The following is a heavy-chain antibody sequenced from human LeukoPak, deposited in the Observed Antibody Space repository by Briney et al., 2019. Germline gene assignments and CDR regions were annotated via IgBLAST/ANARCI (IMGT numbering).Heavy chain of an antibody. CDR3: ARVGYYDFWSGKNYMDV. CDR2: MSSTSNDI. J-gene: IGHJ6*03. V-gene: IGHV3-21*06. D-gene: IGHD3-3*01. Sequence: GGSLRLSCAASGFSFSTYSMNWVRQAPGMGLEWVSSMSSTSNDIFYADSLKGRFTISRDNAKNSLYLQMNSLRAEDTAVYYCARVGYYDFWSGKNYMDVWGKGTTVTVSS. CDR1: GFSFSTYS.